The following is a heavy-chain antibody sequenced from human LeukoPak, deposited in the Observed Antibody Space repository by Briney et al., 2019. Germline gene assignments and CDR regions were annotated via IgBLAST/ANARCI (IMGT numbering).Heavy chain of an antibody. Sequence: ASVKVSCKASGYTFTGYYMHWVRQAPGQGLEWMGWINPNSGGTNYAQKFQGRVTMTRDTSISTAYMELSRLRSDDTAVYYCARVQWELLSPFYYYYMDVWGKGTTVTVSS. CDR2: INPNSGGT. CDR1: GYTFTGYY. J-gene: IGHJ6*03. CDR3: ARVQWELLSPFYYYYMDV. D-gene: IGHD1-26*01. V-gene: IGHV1-2*02.